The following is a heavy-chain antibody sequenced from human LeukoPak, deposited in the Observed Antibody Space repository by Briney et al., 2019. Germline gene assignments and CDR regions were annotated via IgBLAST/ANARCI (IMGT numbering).Heavy chain of an antibody. CDR1: GYTFTNYW. CDR3: ARHPVGGAAGTRFRPRKFDY. J-gene: IGHJ4*02. CDR2: IYPGDSDT. Sequence: GESLKISCKASGYTFTNYWIGWVRQMPGKGLEWMGIIYPGDSDTRYSPSFQGQVTISADKSINTAYLRWSSLKASDTAMYYCARHPVGGAAGTRFRPRKFDYWGQGTLVTVSS. D-gene: IGHD6-13*01. V-gene: IGHV5-51*01.